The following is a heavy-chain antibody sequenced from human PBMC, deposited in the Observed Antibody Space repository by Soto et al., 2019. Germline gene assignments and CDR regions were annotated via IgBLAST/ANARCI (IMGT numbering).Heavy chain of an antibody. Sequence: EVQLLESGGGLVQRGGSLRLSCAASGFTFSTYTMTWVRQAPGKGLEWVSAISGSGDSTYYADSLKGRFTISRDNAKSTVYLQLNSLXXXXXAIYYCAKDTESDYXDHWGQGT. CDR1: GFTFSTYT. J-gene: IGHJ4*02. D-gene: IGHD4-17*01. CDR3: AKDTESDYXDH. V-gene: IGHV3-23*01. CDR2: ISGSGDST.